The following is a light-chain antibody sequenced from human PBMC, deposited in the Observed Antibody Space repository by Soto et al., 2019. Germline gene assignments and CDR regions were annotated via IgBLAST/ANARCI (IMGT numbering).Light chain of an antibody. V-gene: IGKV1-39*01. CDR3: QQRYNTPLT. CDR2: GAS. Sequence: DIQMTQSPSSLSASVGDRVTITCRASQNMSTYLNWYQQKPGKAPKVLIYGASSLQSGVPSRFNGSGSGTDFTLTISSLQPEDDANYYCQQRYNTPLTFGGGTKVEIK. J-gene: IGKJ4*01. CDR1: QNMSTY.